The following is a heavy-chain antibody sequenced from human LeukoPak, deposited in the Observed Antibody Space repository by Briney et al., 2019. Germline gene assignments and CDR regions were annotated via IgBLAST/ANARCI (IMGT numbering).Heavy chain of an antibody. CDR1: GYTFTSYG. V-gene: IGHV1-18*01. Sequence: ASVKVSCKSSGYTFTSYGISWVRQAPGQGLEWMGWISGYNGNTKYGQKFQGRVTMTTDTSTSTAYMELRSLTSDDTAVYYCARGRGVVVAAATQYWFDPWGQGTLVTVSP. J-gene: IGHJ5*02. CDR2: ISGYNGNT. D-gene: IGHD2-15*01. CDR3: ARGRGVVVAAATQYWFDP.